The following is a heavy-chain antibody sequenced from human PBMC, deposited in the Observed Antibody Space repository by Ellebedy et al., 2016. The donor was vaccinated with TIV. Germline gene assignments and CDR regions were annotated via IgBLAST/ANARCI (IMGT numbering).Heavy chain of an antibody. CDR1: GFTFSRNW. J-gene: IGHJ4*02. CDR3: ARDLHFAFDY. Sequence: PGGSLRLSCEASGFTFSRNWISWFRLAPGKGLEWVSSISSNSGNKYCADSVEGRFTISRDNARNSLYLQMNSLRAEDTAVYYCARDLHFAFDYWGRGTLVTVSS. V-gene: IGHV3-21*01. CDR2: ISSNSGNK.